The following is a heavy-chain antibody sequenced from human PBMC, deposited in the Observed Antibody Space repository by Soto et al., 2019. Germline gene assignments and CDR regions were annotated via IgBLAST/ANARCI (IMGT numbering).Heavy chain of an antibody. Sequence: QITLKESGPTLVKPTQPLTLTCTFSGFSLSTSGVGVSWIRQPPGKALEWLALIYWDDDKRYSPSLKSRLTITKDTSKHQVVLTMTNMDPVDTATYFCTHGYSSGWYISWGQGTLVTVAS. CDR1: GFSLSTSGVG. J-gene: IGHJ5*02. CDR3: THGYSSGWYIS. D-gene: IGHD6-19*01. CDR2: IYWDDDK. V-gene: IGHV2-5*02.